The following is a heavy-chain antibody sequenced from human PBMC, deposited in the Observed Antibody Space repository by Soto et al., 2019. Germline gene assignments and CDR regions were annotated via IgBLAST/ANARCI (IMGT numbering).Heavy chain of an antibody. D-gene: IGHD2-2*01. J-gene: IGHJ6*03. CDR1: GDSVNTDDW. V-gene: IGHV4-4*02. CDR3: ARHVSSTSFDYYYYMDV. CDR2: IYHGGTI. Sequence: SETLSLTCAVSGDSVNTDDWWNWVRQPPGKGLEWIGEIYHGGTIYYNPSLKSRVTISLDTSKNQISLKLTSLTAADTAVYYCARHVSSTSFDYYYYMDVWGKGTTVTVSS.